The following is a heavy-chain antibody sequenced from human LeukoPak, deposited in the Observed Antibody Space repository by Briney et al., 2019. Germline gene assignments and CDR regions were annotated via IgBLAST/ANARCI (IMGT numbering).Heavy chain of an antibody. V-gene: IGHV3-48*03. Sequence: GGTLRLSCAAPGFTFSSYEMNWVRQAPGKGLEWVSYISTSGSTIYYADSVKGRFTISRDNAKNSLYLQMNSLRAEDTAVYYCATYRQVLLSFESWGQGTLVTVSS. D-gene: IGHD2/OR15-2a*01. CDR3: ATYRQVLLSFES. J-gene: IGHJ4*02. CDR1: GFTFSSYE. CDR2: ISTSGSTI.